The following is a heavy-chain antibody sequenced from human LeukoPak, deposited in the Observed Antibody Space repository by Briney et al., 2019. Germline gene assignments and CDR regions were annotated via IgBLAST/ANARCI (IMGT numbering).Heavy chain of an antibody. D-gene: IGHD3-3*01. V-gene: IGHV4-4*07. Sequence: SETLSLTCTVSGGSISSYYWSWIRQPAGKGLEWIGRIYTSGSTNYNPSLKSRVTMSVDTSKNQFSLKLSSVTAADTAVYYCARDSQKYYDFWSGYLGWFDPWGQGTLVTVSS. CDR2: IYTSGST. CDR1: GGSISSYY. J-gene: IGHJ5*02. CDR3: ARDSQKYYDFWSGYLGWFDP.